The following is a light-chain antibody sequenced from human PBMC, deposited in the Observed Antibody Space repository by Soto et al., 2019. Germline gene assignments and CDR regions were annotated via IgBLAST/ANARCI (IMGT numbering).Light chain of an antibody. Sequence: EIVLTQSPGTLSLSPGERATLSCRASQSVSRSYLAWYQQKPGQPPRLLIYGASNRATGIPDRFSGSGSGTDFTLTIVRLEPEDFAVYYCQQYASSPPTFGGGTKVEIK. CDR3: QQYASSPPT. CDR1: QSVSRSY. CDR2: GAS. V-gene: IGKV3-20*01. J-gene: IGKJ4*01.